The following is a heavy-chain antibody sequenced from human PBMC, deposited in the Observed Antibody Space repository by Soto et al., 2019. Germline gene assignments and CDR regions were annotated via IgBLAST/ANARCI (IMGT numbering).Heavy chain of an antibody. D-gene: IGHD6-13*01. CDR2: ISAYNGNT. Sequence: ASVKVSFKASGYTFTSYGISWVRQAPGQGLEWMGWISAYNGNTNYAQKLQGRVTMTTDTSTSTAYMELRSLRSDDTAVYYCARDHAGQDSSSWYGPPNFDYWGQGTLVTVS. CDR3: ARDHAGQDSSSWYGPPNFDY. V-gene: IGHV1-18*01. CDR1: GYTFTSYG. J-gene: IGHJ4*02.